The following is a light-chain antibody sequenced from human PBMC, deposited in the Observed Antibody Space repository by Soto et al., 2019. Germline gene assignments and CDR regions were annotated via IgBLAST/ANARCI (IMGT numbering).Light chain of an antibody. J-gene: IGKJ1*01. Sequence: DIHLTQSASFLSASVGDTVTITCRASQGISSYLAWYQKKPGKAPKLLMYAASTLQSGVPSRFSGSGSGTEFTLTISSLQPEDFATYYCQQLKSYPQTXGQGTKVEIK. CDR2: AAS. CDR1: QGISSY. V-gene: IGKV1-9*01. CDR3: QQLKSYPQT.